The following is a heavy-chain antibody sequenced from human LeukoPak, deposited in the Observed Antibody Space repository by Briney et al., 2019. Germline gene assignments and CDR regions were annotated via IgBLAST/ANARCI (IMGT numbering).Heavy chain of an antibody. CDR2: IYYSGTT. V-gene: IGHV4-59*08. J-gene: IGHJ4*02. CDR3: ARQGIRGQWLVHFGY. D-gene: IGHD6-19*01. Sequence: PSETLSLTCSVSGASISSYYWSWIRQSPGKGPEWIGYIYYSGTTNYNPSLKSRVTISIDTSKNQFSLKLISVTAADTAVYYCARQGIRGQWLVHFGYWGQGTLVTVSS. CDR1: GASISSYY.